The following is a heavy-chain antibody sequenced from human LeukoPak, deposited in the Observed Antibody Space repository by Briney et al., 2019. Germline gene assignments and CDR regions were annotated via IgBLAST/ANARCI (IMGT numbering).Heavy chain of an antibody. Sequence: GTSLRLSCAASGFTFSSSGLGWVRHAPGKGLECVSAIGTGVNNVYYADSVKGRFTISRDNSKNTLYLQMNSLRAEDTAVYYCAKTGPYYIDDWGQGILVTVSS. J-gene: IGHJ4*02. CDR2: IGTGVNNV. CDR1: GFTFSSSG. V-gene: IGHV3-23*01. CDR3: AKTGPYYIDD. D-gene: IGHD1-1*01.